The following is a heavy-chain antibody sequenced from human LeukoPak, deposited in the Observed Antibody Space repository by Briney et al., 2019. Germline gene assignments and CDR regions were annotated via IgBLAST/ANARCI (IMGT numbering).Heavy chain of an antibody. CDR1: GFTFSSYA. V-gene: IGHV3-13*01. J-gene: IGHJ4*02. CDR3: VRQQTPHGNFDY. D-gene: IGHD1-26*01. Sequence: GGSLRLSCAASGFTFSSYAMHWVRQATGKGLEWVSAIGTAGDTFYPGSVKGRFTISRENAKNSLSLQMNSLRAEDTAVYYCVRQQTPHGNFDYWGQGTLVTVSS. CDR2: IGTAGDT.